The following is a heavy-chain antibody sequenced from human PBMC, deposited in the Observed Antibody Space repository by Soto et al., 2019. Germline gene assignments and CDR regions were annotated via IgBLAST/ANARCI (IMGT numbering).Heavy chain of an antibody. Sequence: GGSLRLSCAASGFTFRSYSMNWVSQAPGKGLEWVSSISSSSSYIYYADSVKGRFTISRDNAKNSLYLQMYSLRAEDTAVYYCARDPQDYYYDSSGYRSFDYWGQGTLVTVSS. CDR1: GFTFRSYS. D-gene: IGHD3-22*01. J-gene: IGHJ4*02. CDR2: ISSSSSYI. V-gene: IGHV3-21*01. CDR3: ARDPQDYYYDSSGYRSFDY.